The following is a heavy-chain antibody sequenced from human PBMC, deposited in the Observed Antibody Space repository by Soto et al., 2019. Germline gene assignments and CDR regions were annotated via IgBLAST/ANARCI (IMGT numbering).Heavy chain of an antibody. D-gene: IGHD1-26*01. V-gene: IGHV6-1*01. CDR3: ARDHPTTPIVGATFFAY. CDR2: TYYRSKWYN. CDR1: GDSVSSNSAA. Sequence: PAQTLSLTCVISGDSVSSNSAAWNWIRQSPSRGLEWLGRTYYRSKWYNDYAVSVKSRITINPDTSKNQFSLQLNSVTPEDTAVYYCARDHPTTPIVGATFFAYWGQGTLVTVSS. J-gene: IGHJ4*02.